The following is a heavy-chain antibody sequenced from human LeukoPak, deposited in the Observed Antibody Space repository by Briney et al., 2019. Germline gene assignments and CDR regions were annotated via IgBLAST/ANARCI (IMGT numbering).Heavy chain of an antibody. D-gene: IGHD3-10*01. CDR3: ARGLGGRGSGSYYKRPFDY. J-gene: IGHJ4*02. Sequence: ASVKVSCKASGYTFTTYDINWVRQATGQGLEWMGWMKPNSGNTGYAQKFQGRVTMTRNTSISTAYMELSSLRSEDTAVYYCARGLGGRGSGSYYKRPFDYWGQGTLVTVSS. CDR1: GYTFTTYD. CDR2: MKPNSGNT. V-gene: IGHV1-8*01.